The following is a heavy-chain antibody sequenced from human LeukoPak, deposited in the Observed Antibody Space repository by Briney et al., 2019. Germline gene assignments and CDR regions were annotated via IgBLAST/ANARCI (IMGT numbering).Heavy chain of an antibody. V-gene: IGHV3-23*01. D-gene: IGHD3-3*02. CDR2: ISGSGGST. Sequence: PGGSLRLSCAASGFTFSSYAMSWVRQAPGKGLEWVSAISGSGGSTYYADSVKGRFTISRDNSKNTLYLQMNSLRAEDTAVYYCAKDHFWSGYPPYGSAGFFDYWGQGTLVTVSS. J-gene: IGHJ4*02. CDR3: AKDHFWSGYPPYGSAGFFDY. CDR1: GFTFSSYA.